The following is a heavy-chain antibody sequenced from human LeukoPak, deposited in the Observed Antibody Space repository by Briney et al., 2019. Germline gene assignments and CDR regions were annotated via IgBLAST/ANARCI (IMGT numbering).Heavy chain of an antibody. Sequence: ASVKVSCKPSGYTFDSYGITRVRQAPGQVLEWLGWTTAYNGETYYAQNLQGRVTLTTEKATSTAYMELRSLRSDDTAVYYCARGGATTAIDYWGQGTLVTVSS. CDR3: ARGGATTAIDY. J-gene: IGHJ4*02. V-gene: IGHV1-18*01. D-gene: IGHD5-12*01. CDR1: GYTFDSYG. CDR2: TTAYNGET.